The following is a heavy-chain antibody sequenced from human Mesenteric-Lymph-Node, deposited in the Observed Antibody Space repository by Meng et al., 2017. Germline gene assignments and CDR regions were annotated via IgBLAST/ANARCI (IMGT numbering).Heavy chain of an antibody. CDR1: GFTVSSNY. CDR3: AALMVREVGGY. D-gene: IGHD3-10*01. CDR2: IYSGGST. V-gene: IGHV3-53*01. J-gene: IGHJ4*02. Sequence: GGSLRLSCAASGFTVSSNYMSWVRQAPGKGLEWVSVIYSGGSTYYADSVKGRFTISKDNAKNSLYLQMNSLTAEDTAFYYCAALMVREVGGYWGQGTLVTVSS.